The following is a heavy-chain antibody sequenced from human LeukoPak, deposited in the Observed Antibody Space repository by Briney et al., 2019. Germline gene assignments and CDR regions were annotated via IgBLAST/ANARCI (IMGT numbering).Heavy chain of an antibody. Sequence: KPSETLSLTCNVSDGSISSYYWSWIRQPPGKGLKWIGYIYYSGSTNYNPSLKSRVTISVGTSKNQFSLKLISVTAADTAVYYCARMGPPLRGVRYYYYMDVWGKGTTVTVSS. D-gene: IGHD3-10*01. CDR2: IYYSGST. V-gene: IGHV4-59*01. J-gene: IGHJ6*03. CDR3: ARMGPPLRGVRYYYYMDV. CDR1: DGSISSYY.